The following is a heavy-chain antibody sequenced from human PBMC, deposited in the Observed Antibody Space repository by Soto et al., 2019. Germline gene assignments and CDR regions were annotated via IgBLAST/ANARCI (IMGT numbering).Heavy chain of an antibody. V-gene: IGHV3-21*01. CDR3: ARDGVAANYYYYYYLDV. J-gene: IGHJ6*03. D-gene: IGHD2-15*01. CDR1: GFTFSSYS. CDR2: ISSSSSYI. Sequence: EVQLVESGGGLVKPGGSLRLSCAASGFTFSSYSMNWVRQAPGKGLEWVSSISSSSSYIFYADSVKGRFTKSRDNAKNSLYLQINSPRAEDTAVYYCARDGVAANYYYYYYLDVWGKGTTVTVSS.